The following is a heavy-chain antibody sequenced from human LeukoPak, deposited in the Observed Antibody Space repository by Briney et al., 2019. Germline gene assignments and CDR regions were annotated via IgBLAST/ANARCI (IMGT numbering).Heavy chain of an antibody. CDR1: GFTFITYS. D-gene: IGHD3-22*01. CDR3: ASRPYDNSGYYYV. CDR2: IGGSSNYI. V-gene: IGHV3-21*01. J-gene: IGHJ4*02. Sequence: GGSLRLSCAASGFTFITYSMDWVRQAPGKGLEWVSSIGGSSNYIYYAESVKGRFTISRDNAKNSLFLQMNSLRAEDTAVYYCASRPYDNSGYYYVWGQGTLVTVSS.